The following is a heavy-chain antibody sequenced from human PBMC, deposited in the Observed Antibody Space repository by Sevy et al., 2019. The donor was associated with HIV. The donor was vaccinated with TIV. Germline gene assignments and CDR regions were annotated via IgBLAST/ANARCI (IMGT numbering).Heavy chain of an antibody. CDR1: GFSLSTYA. V-gene: IGHV3-23*01. CDR3: AKGDRTFYGMDV. CDR2: VSGSAGST. Sequence: GGSLRLSCAASGFSLSTYAMNWVRQSPGKGLEWVSAVSGSAGSTYYADSVKGRFTISRDNSKNTLYLQMNSLRAEDTAVYYCAKGDRTFYGMDVWGQGATVTVSS. J-gene: IGHJ6*02. D-gene: IGHD2-15*01.